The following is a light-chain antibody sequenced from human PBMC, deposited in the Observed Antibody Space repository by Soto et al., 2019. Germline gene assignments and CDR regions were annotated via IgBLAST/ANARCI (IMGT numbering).Light chain of an antibody. Sequence: QSALTQPASVSGSPGQSITISCTGTSSDVGSYNFVSWYQQYPGKVPKLMIYEVTKRPSGVSNRFSGSKSGNTASLTISGLQAEDEADYYCFSYAGSTYVFGTGTKLTVL. CDR2: EVT. CDR1: SSDVGSYNF. V-gene: IGLV2-23*02. J-gene: IGLJ1*01. CDR3: FSYAGSTYV.